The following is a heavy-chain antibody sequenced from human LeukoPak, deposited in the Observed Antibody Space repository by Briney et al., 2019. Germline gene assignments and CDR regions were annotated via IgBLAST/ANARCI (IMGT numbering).Heavy chain of an antibody. CDR1: GYTFTGYY. V-gene: IGHV1-2*02. CDR3: AIAYGGKSFDY. Sequence: ASVKVSCKASGYTFTGYYMHWVRQAPGQGLEWMGWINPNSGCTNYAQKFQGRVTMTRDTSISTAYMELSRLRSDDTAVYYCAIAYGGKSFDYWGQGTLVTVSS. CDR2: INPNSGCT. J-gene: IGHJ4*02. D-gene: IGHD4-23*01.